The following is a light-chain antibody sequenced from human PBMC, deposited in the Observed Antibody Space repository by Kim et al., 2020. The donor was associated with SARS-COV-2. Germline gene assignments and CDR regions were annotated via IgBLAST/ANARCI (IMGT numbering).Light chain of an antibody. J-gene: IGLJ3*02. CDR1: KLGDKY. CDR3: QAWDSSTAE. Sequence: SYELTQPPSVSVSPGQTASITCSGDKLGDKYACWYQQKPGQSPVLVIYKDSKRPSGIPERFSGSNSGNTATLTISGTQAMDEADYYCQAWDSSTAEFGGG. CDR2: KDS. V-gene: IGLV3-1*01.